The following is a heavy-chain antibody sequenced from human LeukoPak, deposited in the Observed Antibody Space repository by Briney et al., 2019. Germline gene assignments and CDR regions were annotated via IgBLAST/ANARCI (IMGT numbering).Heavy chain of an antibody. CDR1: GGSISSYY. J-gene: IGHJ6*02. D-gene: IGHD6-19*01. CDR2: IYYSGST. Sequence: SETLSLTCTVSGGSISSYYWSWIRQPPGKGLEWIGYIYYSGSTNYNPSLKSRVTISVDTSKNQFSLKLSSVTAADTAVYYCARVRGWGYYYYGMDVWGQGTSVTVSS. CDR3: ARVRGWGYYYYGMDV. V-gene: IGHV4-59*01.